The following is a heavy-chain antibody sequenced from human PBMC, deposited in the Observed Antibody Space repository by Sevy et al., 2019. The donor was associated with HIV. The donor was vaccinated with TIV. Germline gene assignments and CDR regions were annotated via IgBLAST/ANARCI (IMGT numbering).Heavy chain of an antibody. D-gene: IGHD2-15*01. V-gene: IGHV4-4*02. J-gene: IGHJ5*02. CDR1: GGSISSSNW. CDR3: ARASYVVVVAATLNWFDP. CDR2: IYHSGST. Sequence: SETLSLTCAVSGGSISSSNWWRWVRQPPGKGLEWVGEIYHSGSTNYNPSLKSRVTISVDKSKNQFSLKLSSVTAADTAVYYCARASYVVVVAATLNWFDPWGQGTLVTVSS.